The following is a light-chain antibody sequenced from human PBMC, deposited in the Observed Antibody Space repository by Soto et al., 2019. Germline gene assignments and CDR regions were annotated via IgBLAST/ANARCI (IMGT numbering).Light chain of an antibody. V-gene: IGKV4-1*01. CDR3: QQYYSTPLT. J-gene: IGKJ4*01. Sequence: DIVMTQSPDSLAVSLGERATINCKSSQRVLYSPNNNNYLAWYQQKPGQPPKLLIYWASTRESGVPDRFSGSGSGTDFTLTISSLQAEDVAVYYCQQYYSTPLTFGGGTKVEIK. CDR2: WAS. CDR1: QRVLYSPNNNNY.